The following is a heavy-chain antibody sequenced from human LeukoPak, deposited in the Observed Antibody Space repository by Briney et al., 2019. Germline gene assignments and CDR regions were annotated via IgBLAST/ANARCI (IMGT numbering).Heavy chain of an antibody. V-gene: IGHV3-7*04. J-gene: IGHJ5*02. CDR1: GFTFTSYW. D-gene: IGHD2-15*01. Sequence: PGGSLRLSCAASGFTFTSYWMSWVRQAPGKGLEWVANIKQDGSVKYYVDSVRGRFTNSRDNAKNSLYLQMNSLRAEDTAVYYCARDCSGGSCSSPWGQGTLVTVSS. CDR2: IKQDGSVK. CDR3: ARDCSGGSCSSP.